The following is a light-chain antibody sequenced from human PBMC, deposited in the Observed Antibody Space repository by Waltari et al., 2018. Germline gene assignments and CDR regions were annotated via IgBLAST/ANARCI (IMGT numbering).Light chain of an antibody. Sequence: GLTQSPSASASLGASVKLTCTLSSGHTSNVIAWLQQQPGKGPRFLMQVNSDGSHSKGDEIPDRFSGSSSGAERYPSISSLQSEDDADYYCQTGGDGTGVFGGGTKVTVI. J-gene: IGLJ3*02. CDR3: QTGGDGTGV. CDR2: VNSDGSH. V-gene: IGLV4-69*01. CDR1: SGHTSNV.